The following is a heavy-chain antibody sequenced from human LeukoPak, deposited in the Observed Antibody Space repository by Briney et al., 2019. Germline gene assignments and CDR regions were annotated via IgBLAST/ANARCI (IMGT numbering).Heavy chain of an antibody. V-gene: IGHV4-39*02. Sequence: PSETLSLTCTVSGGSISSSSYYWGWIRQPPGKGLEWIGSIYYSGSTYYNPSLKSRVTISVDTSKNQFSLKLSSVTAADTAVYYCARDYDFWSGYSNWGQGTLVTVSS. CDR1: GGSISSSSYY. CDR3: ARDYDFWSGYSN. CDR2: IYYSGST. D-gene: IGHD3-3*01. J-gene: IGHJ4*02.